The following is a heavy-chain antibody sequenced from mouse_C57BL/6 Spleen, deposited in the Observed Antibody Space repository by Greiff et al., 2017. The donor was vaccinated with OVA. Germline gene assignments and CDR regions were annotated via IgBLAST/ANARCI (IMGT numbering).Heavy chain of an antibody. CDR1: GYTFTSYW. CDR3: ARERDYGNYGVYAMDY. V-gene: IGHV1-72*01. Sequence: VQLQQPGAELVKPGASVKLSCKASGYTFTSYWMHWVKQRPGRGLEWIGRIDPNSGGTKYNEKFKSKATLTVDKPSSTAYMQLSSLTSEDSAVYYCARERDYGNYGVYAMDYWGQGTSVTVSS. D-gene: IGHD2-1*01. J-gene: IGHJ4*01. CDR2: IDPNSGGT.